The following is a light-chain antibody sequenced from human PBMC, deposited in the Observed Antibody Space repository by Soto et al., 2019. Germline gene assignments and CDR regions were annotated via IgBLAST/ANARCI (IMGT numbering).Light chain of an antibody. Sequence: EIVLTQSPCTLSLSPGKRATLSCRASQSVSSNYLAWYQQKPGQAPRLLIYGASSRATGIPDRFSGSGSETDFTLTISRLEPEDFAVYYCQQYDNSPITFGQGTRLEIK. V-gene: IGKV3-20*01. J-gene: IGKJ5*01. CDR3: QQYDNSPIT. CDR1: QSVSSNY. CDR2: GAS.